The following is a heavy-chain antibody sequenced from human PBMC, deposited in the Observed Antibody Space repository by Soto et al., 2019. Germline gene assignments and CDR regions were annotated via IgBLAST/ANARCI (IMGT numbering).Heavy chain of an antibody. CDR1: GYSFTSYG. CDR3: ARGDSTGSPRGWFDP. J-gene: IGHJ5*02. CDR2: ISTYNGDT. D-gene: IGHD6-19*01. V-gene: IGHV1-18*04. Sequence: QVQLVQSVTEVKKPGASVQVSCKASGYSFTSYGINWVRQAPGQGLEWMGWISTYNGDTNYAQKFQGRVTMTTDTSTTTAYMELRRQTSDDTAVYFCARGDSTGSPRGWFDPWSQGTVVTVSS.